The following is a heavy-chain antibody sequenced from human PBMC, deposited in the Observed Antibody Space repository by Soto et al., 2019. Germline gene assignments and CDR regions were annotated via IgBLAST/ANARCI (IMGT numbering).Heavy chain of an antibody. D-gene: IGHD4-17*01. CDR1: GGSISSFY. V-gene: IGHV4-59*01. J-gene: IGHJ5*02. CDR2: IHYSGST. CDR3: ARLPWADYGGIFDP. Sequence: QVQLQESGPGLVKPSETLSLTCTVSGGSISSFYWSWIRQPPGKGLEWIGNIHYSGSTNYNPSLTRRVTISVDTSKNQFSLKLSSVTAADTAVYSCARLPWADYGGIFDPWGQGTQVTVSS.